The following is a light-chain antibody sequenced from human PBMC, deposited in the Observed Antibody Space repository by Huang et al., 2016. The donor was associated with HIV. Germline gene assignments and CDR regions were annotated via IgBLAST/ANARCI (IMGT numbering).Light chain of an antibody. CDR2: AAT. V-gene: IGKV1-39*01. CDR1: QSIGTY. Sequence: DIQMTQSPSSLSASVGDRVTITCRASQSIGTYLNWYQQQPGKAPELLIYAATYLKSGVPSRFSGIISGPDFTLTINSLQPEDFATYYCQQNYITPTTFGPGTKVDIK. J-gene: IGKJ3*01. CDR3: QQNYITPTT.